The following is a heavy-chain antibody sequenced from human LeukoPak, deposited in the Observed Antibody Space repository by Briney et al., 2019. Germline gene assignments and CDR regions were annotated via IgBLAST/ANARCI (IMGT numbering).Heavy chain of an antibody. V-gene: IGHV3-15*01. CDR2: IKSKSDGGTT. CDR3: ATDPYGDYETDT. CDR1: GFTFSNAW. J-gene: IGHJ5*02. Sequence: GGSLRLSCAASGFTFSNAWMSWVRQAPGKGLEWVGRIKSKSDGGTTDYAAPVKGRFTISRDDSKNTLYLQMKSLKTEDTAVYYCATDPYGDYETDTWGQGTLVSVSS. D-gene: IGHD4-17*01.